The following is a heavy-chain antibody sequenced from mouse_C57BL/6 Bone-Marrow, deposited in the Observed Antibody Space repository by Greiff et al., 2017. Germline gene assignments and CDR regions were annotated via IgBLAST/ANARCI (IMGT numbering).Heavy chain of an antibody. V-gene: IGHV1-80*01. CDR1: GYAFSSYW. J-gene: IGHJ3*01. Sequence: QVQLKESGAELVKPGASVKISCKASGYAFSSYWMNWVKQRPGKGLEWIGQIYPGDGDTNYNGKFKGKATLTADKSSSTAYMQLSSLTSEDSAVYFCARHGYAWFAYWGQGTLVTVSA. D-gene: IGHD2-2*01. CDR3: ARHGYAWFAY. CDR2: IYPGDGDT.